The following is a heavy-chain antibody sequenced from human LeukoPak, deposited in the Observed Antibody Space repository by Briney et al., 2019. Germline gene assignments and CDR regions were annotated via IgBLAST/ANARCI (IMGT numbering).Heavy chain of an antibody. CDR1: GFTFSSYG. D-gene: IGHD3/OR15-3a*01. J-gene: IGHJ5*01. CDR2: ISGGGVNT. CDR3: ATIGTGDYRDDS. Sequence: QSGGSLRLSCAASGFTFSSYGMSWVRQAPGKGLEWVSAISGGGVNTYYADSVKGRFTISRDNSKNTVYLQMSSLRAEDTALYYCATIGTGDYRDDSWGQGTLVTVSS. V-gene: IGHV3-23*01.